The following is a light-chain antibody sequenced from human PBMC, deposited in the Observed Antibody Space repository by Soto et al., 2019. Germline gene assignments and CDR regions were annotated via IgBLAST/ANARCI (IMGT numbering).Light chain of an antibody. CDR1: QTISTW. V-gene: IGKV1-5*03. Sequence: DIRMTQSPSTLSASVGDRVTITCRASQTISTWLAWYQQKPGRAPKLLIYKASSLESGVPSRFSGSGYGTEFTLTISSLQPDDFATYYCQQYNSYWTFGQGTKVEIK. CDR3: QQYNSYWT. J-gene: IGKJ1*01. CDR2: KAS.